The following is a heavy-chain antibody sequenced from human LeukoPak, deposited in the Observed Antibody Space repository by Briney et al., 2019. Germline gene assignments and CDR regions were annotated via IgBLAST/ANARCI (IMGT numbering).Heavy chain of an antibody. CDR3: ARGGSSSWYEYWYFDL. CDR1: GFTFSSYE. Sequence: GGSLRLSCVVSGFTFSSYEMNWVRQAPGKEREWVSYIRSSGDTIYYADSVKGRFTISRDNAKNSLYLQMNSLRAEDTAVYYCARGGSSSWYEYWYFDLWGHGTLVTVSS. J-gene: IGHJ2*01. CDR2: IRSSGDTI. V-gene: IGHV3-48*03. D-gene: IGHD6-13*01.